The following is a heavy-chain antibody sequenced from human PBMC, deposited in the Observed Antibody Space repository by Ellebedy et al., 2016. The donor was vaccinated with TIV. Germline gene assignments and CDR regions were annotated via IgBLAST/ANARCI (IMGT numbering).Heavy chain of an antibody. CDR1: GFTFSSHA. D-gene: IGHD5-12*01. CDR2: ISGSDGST. V-gene: IGHV3-23*01. J-gene: IGHJ4*02. Sequence: GESLKISCAASGFTFSSHAMSWVRQAPGKGLEWVSGISGSDGSTYYADSVKGRFTISRDNSKNTPYLQMNRLRAEDTAVYYCAKDRHNGYGGFDYWGQGTLVTVSS. CDR3: AKDRHNGYGGFDY.